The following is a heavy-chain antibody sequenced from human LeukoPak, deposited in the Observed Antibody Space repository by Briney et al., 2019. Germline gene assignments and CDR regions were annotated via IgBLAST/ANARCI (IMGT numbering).Heavy chain of an antibody. D-gene: IGHD6-19*01. V-gene: IGHV5-51*01. CDR2: IYPGDSDT. J-gene: IGHJ4*02. Sequence: GESLQISCKGSGYSFTSYWIGWVRQMPGKGLEWMGIIYPGDSDTRYSPSFQGQVTISADKSISTAYLQWSSLKASDTAMYYCASASVAGTPSFDYWGQGTLVTVSS. CDR3: ASASVAGTPSFDY. CDR1: GYSFTSYW.